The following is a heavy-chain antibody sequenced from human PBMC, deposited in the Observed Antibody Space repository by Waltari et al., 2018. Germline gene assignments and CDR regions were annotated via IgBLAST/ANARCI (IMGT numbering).Heavy chain of an antibody. V-gene: IGHV4-59*01. J-gene: IGHJ3*02. CDR2: IYYSEST. CDR3: ARWFYDSSGYRAVDI. Sequence: QVQLQESGPGLVKPSETLSLTCTVSGVSISSYYWSWIRQPPGKGLEWIGYIYYSESTRYYAALKSRGSIAVDAYTSEFSLKLSVGNAADAAVYYCARWFYDSSGYRAVDIWGQGTMVTVSS. CDR1: GVSISSYY. D-gene: IGHD3-22*01.